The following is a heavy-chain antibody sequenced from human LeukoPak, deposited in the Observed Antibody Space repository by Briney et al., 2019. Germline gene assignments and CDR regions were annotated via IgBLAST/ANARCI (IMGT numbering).Heavy chain of an antibody. D-gene: IGHD3-10*01. CDR3: AREVTMVRGFDY. J-gene: IGHJ4*02. Sequence: PGRSLRLSCAASGFTFSSYGMHWVRQAPGKGPEWVAVIWYDGSNKYYADSVKGRFTISRDNSKTTLYLQMNSLRAEDTAVYYCAREVTMVRGFDYWGQGTLVTVSS. CDR2: IWYDGSNK. CDR1: GFTFSSYG. V-gene: IGHV3-33*01.